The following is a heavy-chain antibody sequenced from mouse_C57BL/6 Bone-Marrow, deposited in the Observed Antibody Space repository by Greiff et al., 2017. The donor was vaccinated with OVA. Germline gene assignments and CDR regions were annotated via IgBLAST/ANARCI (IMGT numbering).Heavy chain of an antibody. CDR1: GFTFSRYA. CDR2: ISDGGSYT. CDR3: ARRWLLMDY. D-gene: IGHD2-3*01. Sequence: EVQLVESGGGLVKPGGSLKLSCAASGFTFSRYAMSWVRQTPEKRLEWVATISDGGSYTYYPDNVKGRFTISRDNAKNNLYLQMSHLKSEDTAMYYCARRWLLMDYWGQGTSVTVSS. V-gene: IGHV5-4*03. J-gene: IGHJ4*01.